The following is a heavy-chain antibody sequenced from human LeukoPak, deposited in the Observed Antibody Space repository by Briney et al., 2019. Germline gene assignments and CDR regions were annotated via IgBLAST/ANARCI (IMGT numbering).Heavy chain of an antibody. CDR3: AKEMGYCSSTSCPGMDV. V-gene: IGHV3-30*18. CDR1: GFTFSSYG. Sequence: GGSLRLSCAASGFTFSSYGMHWVRQAPGKGLEWVAVISYDGSNKYYADSVKGRFTIPRDNSKNTLYLQMNSLRAEDTAVYYCAKEMGYCSSTSCPGMDVWGKGTTVTVSS. CDR2: ISYDGSNK. D-gene: IGHD2-2*01. J-gene: IGHJ6*04.